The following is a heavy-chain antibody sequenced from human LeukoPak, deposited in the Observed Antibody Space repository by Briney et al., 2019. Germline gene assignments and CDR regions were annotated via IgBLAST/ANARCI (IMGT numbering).Heavy chain of an antibody. CDR1: GFTFSTSW. Sequence: PGGSLRLSCAASGFTFSTSWMHWVRQAPGKGLVWVSRISTDGNTRDYADSVKGRFTISRDNAKNTLYPQMNSLRADDTAVYYCVRDMGYYDKVWGQGTLVTVSS. CDR2: ISTDGNTR. D-gene: IGHD3-22*01. V-gene: IGHV3-74*01. CDR3: VRDMGYYDKV. J-gene: IGHJ4*02.